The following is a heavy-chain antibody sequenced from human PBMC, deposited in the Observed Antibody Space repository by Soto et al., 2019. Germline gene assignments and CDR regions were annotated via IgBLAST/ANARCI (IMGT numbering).Heavy chain of an antibody. V-gene: IGHV3-23*01. D-gene: IGHD3-10*01. Sequence: EVQLLESGGGLVQPGGSLRLSCAASGFTFNNYAMSWVRQAPGKGLEWVSAISGGGDTTSYADSVKGRFTVSRDGSKNTLYLQMNRLRAEDTAVYYCAKGRCGSGSLTPRVDFWGQGTLVTVSS. CDR1: GFTFNNYA. CDR3: AKGRCGSGSLTPRVDF. J-gene: IGHJ4*02. CDR2: ISGGGDTT.